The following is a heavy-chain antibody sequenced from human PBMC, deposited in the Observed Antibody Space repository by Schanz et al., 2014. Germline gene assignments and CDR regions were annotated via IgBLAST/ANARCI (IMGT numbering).Heavy chain of an antibody. CDR2: IKHDGSVK. D-gene: IGHD1-1*01. CDR3: ARERRNADLDY. J-gene: IGHJ4*02. V-gene: IGHV3-7*01. CDR1: GFAVDNYY. Sequence: EVQLVASGGGLVQPGGSLRLSCAASGFAVDNYYMSCVRQAPGRGLEWVANIKHDGSVKDYVDSVEGRFTISRDNAKRSLFLQMNSLRAEDTALYYCARERRNADLDYWGQGTLVTVSS.